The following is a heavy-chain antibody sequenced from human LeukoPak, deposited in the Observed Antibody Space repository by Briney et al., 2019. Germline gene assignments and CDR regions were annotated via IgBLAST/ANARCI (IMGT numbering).Heavy chain of an antibody. CDR1: GFTFSSYS. CDR3: ARAEDCSGGSCYFDY. D-gene: IGHD2-15*01. CDR2: ISSSSSYI. V-gene: IGHV3-21*01. J-gene: IGHJ4*02. Sequence: PGGSLRLFCAASGFTFSSYSMNRVRQAPGKGLEWVSSISSSSSYIYYADSVKGRFTISRDNAKNSLYLQMNSLRAEDTAVYYCARAEDCSGGSCYFDYWGQGTLVTVSS.